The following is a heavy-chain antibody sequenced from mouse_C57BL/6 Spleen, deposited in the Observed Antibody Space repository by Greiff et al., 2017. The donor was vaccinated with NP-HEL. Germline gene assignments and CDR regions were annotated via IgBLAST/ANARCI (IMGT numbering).Heavy chain of an antibody. CDR3: EGVTTVVSYFDY. CDR2: IYPGSGNT. D-gene: IGHD1-1*01. CDR1: GYTFTDYY. Sequence: VQLQQSGAELVRPGASVKLSCKASGYTFTDYYINWVKQRPGQGLEWIARIYPGSGNTYYNEKFKGKATLTAEKSSSTAYMQLSSLTSEDSAVYFCEGVTTVVSYFDYWGQGTTLTVSS. V-gene: IGHV1-76*01. J-gene: IGHJ2*01.